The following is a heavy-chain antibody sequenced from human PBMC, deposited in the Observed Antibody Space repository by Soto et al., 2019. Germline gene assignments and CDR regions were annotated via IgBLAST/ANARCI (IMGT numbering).Heavy chain of an antibody. CDR3: ARASDYGMNYFEY. Sequence: PGGSLRLSCAASGFTFGNYWMSRVRQAPGKGLEWVANIKQDGSEKYHVDSVKGRFTISRDNAKNSLYLQMNSLRAEDTAVYYCARASDYGMNYFEYWGQGTLVTVSS. CDR2: IKQDGSEK. V-gene: IGHV3-7*01. CDR1: GFTFGNYW. D-gene: IGHD4-17*01. J-gene: IGHJ4*02.